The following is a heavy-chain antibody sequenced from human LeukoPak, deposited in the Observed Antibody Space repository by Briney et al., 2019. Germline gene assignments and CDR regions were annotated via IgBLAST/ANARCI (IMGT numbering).Heavy chain of an antibody. D-gene: IGHD3-10*01. CDR2: ISYDGVNE. V-gene: IGHV3-30*04. CDR1: GFTFSNYA. Sequence: GGSLRLSCAASGFTFSNYAVHWVRQAPGKGLEWVAAISYDGVNEYYADSVKGRFTISRDNSKNMLYLQMNSLRAEDTTVYYCARLGRESDAGWGAFDIWGQGTMVTVSS. CDR3: ARLGRESDAGWGAFDI. J-gene: IGHJ3*02.